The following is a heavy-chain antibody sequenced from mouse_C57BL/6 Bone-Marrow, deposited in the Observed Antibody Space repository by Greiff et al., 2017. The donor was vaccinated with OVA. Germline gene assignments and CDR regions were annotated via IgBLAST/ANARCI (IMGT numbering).Heavy chain of an antibody. CDR1: GFTFSDYY. D-gene: IGHD4-1*01. CDR2: INYDGSST. V-gene: IGHV5-16*01. Sequence: EVKLVESEGGLVQPGSSMKLSCTASGFTFSDYYMAWVRQVPEKGLEWVANINYDGSSTYYLDSLKSRFIISRDNAKNILYLQMSSLKSEDTATYYCARDDSGTRAWFAYWGQGTLVTVSA. CDR3: ARDDSGTRAWFAY. J-gene: IGHJ3*01.